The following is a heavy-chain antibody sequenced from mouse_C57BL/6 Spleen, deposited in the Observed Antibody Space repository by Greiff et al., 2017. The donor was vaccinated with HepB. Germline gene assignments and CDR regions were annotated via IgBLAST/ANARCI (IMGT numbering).Heavy chain of an antibody. CDR1: GYTFTEYT. CDR2: FYPGSGSI. Sequence: VVKPGASVKLSCKASGYTFTEYTIHWVKQRSGQGLEWIGWFYPGSGSIKYNEKFKDKATLTADKSSSTVYMELSRLTSEDSAVYFCARHEEGAYYSNYDAMDYWGQGTSVTVSS. V-gene: IGHV1-62-2*01. CDR3: ARHEEGAYYSNYDAMDY. J-gene: IGHJ4*01. D-gene: IGHD2-5*01.